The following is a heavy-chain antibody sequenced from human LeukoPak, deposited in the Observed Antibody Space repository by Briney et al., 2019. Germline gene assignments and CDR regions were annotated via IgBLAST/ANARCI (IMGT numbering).Heavy chain of an antibody. J-gene: IGHJ4*02. CDR2: IYYSGST. CDR1: GGSISSYY. V-gene: IGHV4-59*08. Sequence: SETLSLTCTVSGGSISSYYWSWIRQPPGKGLEWIGYIYYSGSTNYNPSLKSRVTISVDTSKNQFSLKLSSVTAADTAVYYCARSTGGSSWYFDYWGQGTLVTVSS. D-gene: IGHD6-13*01. CDR3: ARSTGGSSWYFDY.